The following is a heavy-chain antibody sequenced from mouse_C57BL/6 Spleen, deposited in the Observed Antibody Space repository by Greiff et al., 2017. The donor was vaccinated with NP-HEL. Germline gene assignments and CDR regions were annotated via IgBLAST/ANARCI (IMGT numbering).Heavy chain of an antibody. V-gene: IGHV5-4*01. J-gene: IGHJ3*01. D-gene: IGHD2-4*01. CDR1: GFTFSSYA. Sequence: EVQVVESGGGLVKPGGSLKLSCAASGFTFSSYAMSWVRQTPEKRLEWVATISDGGSYTYYPDNVKGRFTISRDNAKNNLYLQMSHLKSEDTAMYYCAREGDYGAWFAYWGQGTLVTVSA. CDR3: AREGDYGAWFAY. CDR2: ISDGGSYT.